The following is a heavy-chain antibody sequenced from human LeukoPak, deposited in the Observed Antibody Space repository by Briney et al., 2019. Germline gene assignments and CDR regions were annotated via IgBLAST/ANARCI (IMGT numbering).Heavy chain of an antibody. CDR2: ISYDGSNK. CDR3: ATLPEYYYDSSGYPDY. J-gene: IGHJ4*02. CDR1: GFTFSSYA. D-gene: IGHD3-22*01. Sequence: GGSLRLSCEASGFTFSSYAMHWVRQAPGKGLEWVAVISYDGSNKYYADSVKGRFTISRDNSKNTLYLQMNSLRAEDTAVYYCATLPEYYYDSSGYPDYWGQGTLVTVSS. V-gene: IGHV3-30-3*01.